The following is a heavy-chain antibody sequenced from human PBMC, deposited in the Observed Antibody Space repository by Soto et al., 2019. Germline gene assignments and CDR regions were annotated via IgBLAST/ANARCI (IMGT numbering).Heavy chain of an antibody. CDR2: ISSTGNEI. D-gene: IGHD2-21*02. CDR1: GFSFRDHS. CDR3: ARLPKGSVVTG. J-gene: IGHJ4*02. V-gene: IGHV3-48*02. Sequence: VQLMESGGGLVYPGASLRLSCETSGFSFRDHSMNGGRQAPGKGLQWVSYISSTGNEIYYADSVKGRFTVSRDNAKNALFLQMNSLRDDDSAIYYCARLPKGSVVTGWGEGNLVTVSS.